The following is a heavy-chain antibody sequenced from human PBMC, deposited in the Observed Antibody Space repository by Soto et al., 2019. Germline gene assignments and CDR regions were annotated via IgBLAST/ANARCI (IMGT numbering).Heavy chain of an antibody. Sequence: QITLKESGPTLVKPTQTLTLTCTFSGFSLTTSGVGVGWIRQPPGKALEWLALIFWDHDKYYSPSLQSRLTITKATSRNQVVLTMTNMDPVDTATYYCAHTPIAAAAGSFDFWGQGALVTVSS. D-gene: IGHD6-13*01. V-gene: IGHV2-5*02. J-gene: IGHJ4*02. CDR1: GFSLTTSGVG. CDR3: AHTPIAAAAGSFDF. CDR2: IFWDHDK.